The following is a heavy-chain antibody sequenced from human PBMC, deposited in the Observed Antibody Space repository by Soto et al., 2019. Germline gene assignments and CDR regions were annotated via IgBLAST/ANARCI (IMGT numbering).Heavy chain of an antibody. CDR2: FIPVLGVP. V-gene: IGHV1-69*08. CDR3: ARENRQPYWHIAL. Sequence: QVQLVQSGADVKKPGSSVKVSCKASGDTFNSDTFTWVRQAPGQGLEWLGRFIPVLGVPNYAQKFQGRVTITADKSTSTAYMELTSLRSDDTAVYYCARENRQPYWHIALWGPGTLVTVSS. CDR1: GDTFNSDT. J-gene: IGHJ2*01. D-gene: IGHD6-13*01.